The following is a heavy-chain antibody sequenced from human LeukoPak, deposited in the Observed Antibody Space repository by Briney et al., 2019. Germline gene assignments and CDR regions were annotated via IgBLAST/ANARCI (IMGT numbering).Heavy chain of an antibody. CDR3: APLAVADNSFDY. Sequence: GGSLRLSCAASGFTFSSYAMSWVRQAPGKGLEWISAISGSGGSTYYADSVKGRFTISRDNSKNTLYLQMNSLRAEDTAVYYCAPLAVADNSFDYWGQGTLVTVSS. J-gene: IGHJ4*02. D-gene: IGHD6-19*01. CDR1: GFTFSSYA. V-gene: IGHV3-23*01. CDR2: ISGSGGST.